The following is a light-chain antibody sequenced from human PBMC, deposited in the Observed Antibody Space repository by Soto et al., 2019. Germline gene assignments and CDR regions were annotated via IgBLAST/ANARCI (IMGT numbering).Light chain of an antibody. CDR3: CSSAPESPYV. CDR2: RGT. CDR1: SSDVGAYDA. Sequence: QSALAQPASVSGSPGQSFTISCTGTSSDVGAYDAVSWYQQHPCKDPQVIIYRGTNRPSGGSPRFSGSVSGNTASRTVSGLLSEDEAEYFCCSSAPESPYVFGTGTKLTVL. J-gene: IGLJ1*01. V-gene: IGLV2-14*01.